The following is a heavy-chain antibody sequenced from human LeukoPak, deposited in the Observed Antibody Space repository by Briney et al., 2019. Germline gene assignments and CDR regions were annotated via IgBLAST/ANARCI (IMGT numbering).Heavy chain of an antibody. CDR3: ARESSGYYRTNSGDY. J-gene: IGHJ4*02. CDR2: ISSSSSYI. Sequence: GGSLRLSCAASGFTFSSYSMNWVRQAPGKGLEWVSSISSSSSYIYYAGSVKGRFTISRDNAKNSLYLQMNSLRAEDTAVYYCARESSGYYRTNSGDYWGQGTLVTVSS. CDR1: GFTFSSYS. V-gene: IGHV3-21*01. D-gene: IGHD3-22*01.